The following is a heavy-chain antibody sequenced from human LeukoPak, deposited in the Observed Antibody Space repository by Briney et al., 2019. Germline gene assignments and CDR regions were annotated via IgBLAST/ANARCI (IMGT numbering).Heavy chain of an antibody. CDR3: AREGGPYRPPDY. CDR2: VHLSGRT. J-gene: IGHJ4*02. Sequence: SETLSLTCGVSGGSISSTNWWTWVRPPPGEGLEWIGEVHLSGRTNYNPSLESRVTMSVDMSENHISLKLTSVTAADTAVYYCAREGGPYRPPDYSGQGTLVTVSS. V-gene: IGHV4-4*02. CDR1: GGSISSTNW.